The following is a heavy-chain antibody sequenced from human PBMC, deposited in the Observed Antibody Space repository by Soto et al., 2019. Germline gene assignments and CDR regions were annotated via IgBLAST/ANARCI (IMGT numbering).Heavy chain of an antibody. CDR3: ARDLYIGEWFDP. CDR2: IYYSGST. J-gene: IGHJ5*02. D-gene: IGHD3-10*01. V-gene: IGHV4-30-4*01. Sequence: ASETLSLTCTVSGGSISSGDYYWSWIRQPPGKGLEWIGYIYYSGSTYYNPSLKSRVTISVDTSKNQFSLKLSSVTAADTAAYYCARDLYIGEWFDPWGQGTLVTVST. CDR1: GGSISSGDYY.